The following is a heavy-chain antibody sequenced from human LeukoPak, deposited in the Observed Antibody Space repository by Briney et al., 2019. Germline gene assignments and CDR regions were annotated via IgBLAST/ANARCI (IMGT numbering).Heavy chain of an antibody. V-gene: IGHV4-31*03. D-gene: IGHD6-13*01. Sequence: PSETLSLTCTVAGGSMSSSDYYWSWIRQHPETGLEYIGYINYSGTSYVNPSLRSRLTISQDTSNRQFSLRLTSVTAADTATYYCTRGVRGSSWDNHYYYYMDVWGRGTRVTVAS. CDR2: INYSGTS. CDR3: TRGVRGSSWDNHYYYYMDV. J-gene: IGHJ6*03. CDR1: GGSMSSSDYY.